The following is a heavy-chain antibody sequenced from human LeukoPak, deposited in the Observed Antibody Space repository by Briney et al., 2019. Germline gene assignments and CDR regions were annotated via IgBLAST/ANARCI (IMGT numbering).Heavy chain of an antibody. Sequence: GASVKVSCKASGYTFTSYDINWVRQASGQGLEWMGWMNPNSGNTDYAQKFQGRVTMTRNTSISTAYMELSSLRSEDTAVYYCARDGNDFWRKNAFDIWGQGTMVTVSS. CDR2: MNPNSGNT. J-gene: IGHJ3*02. V-gene: IGHV1-8*01. CDR1: GYTFTSYD. D-gene: IGHD3-3*01. CDR3: ARDGNDFWRKNAFDI.